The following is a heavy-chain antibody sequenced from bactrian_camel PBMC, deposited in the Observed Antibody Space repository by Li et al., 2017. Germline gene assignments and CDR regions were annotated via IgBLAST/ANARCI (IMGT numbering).Heavy chain of an antibody. V-gene: IGHV3S40*01. CDR2: ITSDGVT. CDR3: AADSAYYSGGGCLGNETEYNF. CDR1: GFTFGSYD. Sequence: DVQLVESGGDLVQPGGSLRLSCLASGFTFGSYDMTWVRQAPGKGLEWVAAITSDGVTSYADSVKGRFIISRDNGKNTVYLQMNNLKPEDTAMYYCAADSAYYSGGGCLGNETEYNFGGQGTQVTVS. D-gene: IGHD2*01. J-gene: IGHJ4*01.